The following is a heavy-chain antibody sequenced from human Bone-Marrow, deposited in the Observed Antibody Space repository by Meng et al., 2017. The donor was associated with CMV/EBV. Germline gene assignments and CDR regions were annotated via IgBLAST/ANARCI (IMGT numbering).Heavy chain of an antibody. J-gene: IGHJ4*01. CDR3: ARVVCTNGVCYTGYYFDY. Sequence: GESLKISCAASGFTFSSYWMSWVRQAPGKGLEWVANIKQDGSEKYYVDSVKGRFTISRDNAKNSLYLQMNSLRAEDTAVYYCARVVCTNGVCYTGYYFDYWGHGTLVTVSS. CDR2: IKQDGSEK. D-gene: IGHD2-8*01. CDR1: GFTFSSYW. V-gene: IGHV3-7*01.